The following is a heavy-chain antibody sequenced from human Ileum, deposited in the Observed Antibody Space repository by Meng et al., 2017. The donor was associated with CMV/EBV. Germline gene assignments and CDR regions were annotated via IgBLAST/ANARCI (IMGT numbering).Heavy chain of an antibody. V-gene: IGHV4-34*01. CDR3: ARRGLGRPDY. J-gene: IGHJ4*02. D-gene: IGHD3-10*01. CDR2: ITHSGST. CDR1: GGSFSGYY. Sequence: SETLSLTCAVYGGSFSGYYWSWIRQPPGKGLEWIGEITHSGSTNYNPSLKSRVALSVDTSKNQFSLRLTSVTAADTAVYYCARRGLGRPDYWGQGTRVTGSS.